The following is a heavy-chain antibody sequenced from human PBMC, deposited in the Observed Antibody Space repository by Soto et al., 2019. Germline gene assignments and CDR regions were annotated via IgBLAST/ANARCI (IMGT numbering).Heavy chain of an antibody. CDR1: GGSFSGYY. V-gene: IGHV4-34*01. J-gene: IGHJ6*02. CDR2: INHSGST. CDR3: ARGRDDCGGGTCYYYYGMDV. Sequence: SETLSLTCAVYGGSFSGYYWSWIRQPPGKGLERIGEINHSGSTNYNPSLKSRVTISVDTSKKQFSLMLTSVTAADTAVYYCARGRDDCGGGTCYYYYGMDVWGQGTTVTVSS. D-gene: IGHD2-15*01.